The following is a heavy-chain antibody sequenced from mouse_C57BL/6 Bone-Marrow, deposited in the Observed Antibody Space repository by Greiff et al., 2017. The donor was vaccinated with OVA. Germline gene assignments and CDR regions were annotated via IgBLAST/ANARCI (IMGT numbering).Heavy chain of an antibody. V-gene: IGHV1-80*01. CDR2: IYPGDGDT. CDR1: GYAFSSYW. D-gene: IGHD2-4*01. J-gene: IGHJ2*01. CDR3: AKLYDYDDYFDY. Sequence: QVQLQQSGAELVKPGASVKISCKASGYAFSSYWMNWVKQRPGKGLEWIGQIYPGDGDTTYNGKFKGKATLTADKSSSTAYMQLSSLTSEDSAVYYCAKLYDYDDYFDYWGQGTTLTVSS.